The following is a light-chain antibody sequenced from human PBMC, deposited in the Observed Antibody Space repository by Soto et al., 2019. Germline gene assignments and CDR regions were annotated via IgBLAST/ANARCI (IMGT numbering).Light chain of an antibody. CDR2: DVS. V-gene: IGLV2-14*01. CDR3: SSYTSSSNCV. Sequence: QSVLTQPASVSGSPGQSITISCTGTSSDVGDYNYVSWYQQHPGKAPKLMIYDVSNRPSGVSNRFSGSKSGNTASLTISGLQAEDEADYYCSSYTSSSNCVVGTGTKVTV. J-gene: IGLJ1*01. CDR1: SSDVGDYNY.